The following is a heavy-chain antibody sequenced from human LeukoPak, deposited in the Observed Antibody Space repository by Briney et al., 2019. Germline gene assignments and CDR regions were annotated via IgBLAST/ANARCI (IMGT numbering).Heavy chain of an antibody. V-gene: IGHV3-30-3*01. CDR3: AWGYYDSSGYYPFDY. J-gene: IGHJ4*02. Sequence: PGGSLRLSCAASGFTFSSYAMHWVRQAPGKGLEWVAVISYDGSNKYYADSVEGRFTISRDNSKNTLYLQMNSLRAEDTAVYYCAWGYYDSSGYYPFDYWGQGTLVTVSS. D-gene: IGHD3-22*01. CDR2: ISYDGSNK. CDR1: GFTFSSYA.